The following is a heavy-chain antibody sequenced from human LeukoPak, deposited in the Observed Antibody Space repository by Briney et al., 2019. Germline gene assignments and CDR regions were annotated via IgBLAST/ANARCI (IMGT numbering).Heavy chain of an antibody. Sequence: ASVTVSCKASGYTFTSYGISWVRQAPGQGLEWMGWISAYNGNTNYAQKLQGRVTMTTDTSTSTAYMELRSLRSDDTAVYYCARDSWDDYVWGSYRSFDYWGQGTLVTVSS. D-gene: IGHD3-16*02. CDR3: ARDSWDDYVWGSYRSFDY. V-gene: IGHV1-18*01. J-gene: IGHJ4*02. CDR2: ISAYNGNT. CDR1: GYTFTSYG.